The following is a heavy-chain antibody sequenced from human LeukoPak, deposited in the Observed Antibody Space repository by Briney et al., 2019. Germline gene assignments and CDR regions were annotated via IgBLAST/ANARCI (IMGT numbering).Heavy chain of an antibody. CDR3: ARHYLGIWWARIDY. J-gene: IGHJ4*02. D-gene: IGHD2-8*02. CDR2: IYTSGST. CDR1: GGSISSGSYY. Sequence: SETLSLTCTVSGGSISSGSYYWSWIRQPAGKGLEWIGRIYTSGSTNYNPSLKSRVTISVDTSKNQFSLKLSSVTAADTAVYYCARHYLGIWWARIDYWGQGTLVTVSS. V-gene: IGHV4-61*02.